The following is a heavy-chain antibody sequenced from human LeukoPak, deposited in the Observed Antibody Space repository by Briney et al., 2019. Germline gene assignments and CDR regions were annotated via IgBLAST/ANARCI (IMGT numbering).Heavy chain of an antibody. D-gene: IGHD4-17*01. J-gene: IGHJ4*02. CDR1: GFTFSSYA. CDR2: ISYDGSNK. V-gene: IGHV3-30*04. Sequence: GGSLRLSCAASGFTFSSYAMHWVRQAPGKGLEWVAVISYDGSNKYYADSVRGRFTISRDNSKNTLYLQMNSLRAEDTAVYYCARDGYYGDYVGPLDYWGQGTLVTVSS. CDR3: ARDGYYGDYVGPLDY.